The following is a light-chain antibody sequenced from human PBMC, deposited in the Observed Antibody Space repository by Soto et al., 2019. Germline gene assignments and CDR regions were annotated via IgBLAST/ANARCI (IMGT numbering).Light chain of an antibody. CDR3: QQRNVWPPST. J-gene: IGKJ5*01. CDR2: DAS. V-gene: IGKV3-11*01. CDR1: QSVRGY. Sequence: DIVLSQSPVTLSLYAGERATLSCRSSQSVRGYLVWYQQKPGQAPRLLIYDASTRAAGITARFIGSGSGTDFTLTISSLEPEDSAVYYCQQRNVWPPSTFGQGTRLEIK.